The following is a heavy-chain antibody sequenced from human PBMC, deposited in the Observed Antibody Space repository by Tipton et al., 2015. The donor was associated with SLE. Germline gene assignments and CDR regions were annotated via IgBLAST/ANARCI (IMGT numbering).Heavy chain of an antibody. CDR2: IYHSGST. V-gene: IGHV4-38-2*02. J-gene: IGHJ4*02. CDR3: ARLIAVADY. D-gene: IGHD6-19*01. CDR1: GYSISSGYY. Sequence: TLSLTCTVSGYSISSGYYWGWIRQPPGKGLEWIGSIYHSGSTYYNPSLKSRVTISVDTSKNQFSLKLSSVTAADTAVYYCARLIAVADYWGQGTLVTVSS.